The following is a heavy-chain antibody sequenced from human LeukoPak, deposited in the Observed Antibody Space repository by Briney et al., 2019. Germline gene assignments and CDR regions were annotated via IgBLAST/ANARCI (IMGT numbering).Heavy chain of an antibody. Sequence: ASVKVSCQASGYTFTSYYMHWVRQAPGQGLEWMGIINPSGGSTSYAQKFQGRVTMTRDTSTSTVYMELSSLRSEDTAVYYCARDLRRYDFWSGYYTDANFDYWGQGTLVTVSS. CDR3: ARDLRRYDFWSGYYTDANFDY. J-gene: IGHJ4*02. V-gene: IGHV1-46*01. CDR1: GYTFTSYY. CDR2: INPSGGST. D-gene: IGHD3-3*01.